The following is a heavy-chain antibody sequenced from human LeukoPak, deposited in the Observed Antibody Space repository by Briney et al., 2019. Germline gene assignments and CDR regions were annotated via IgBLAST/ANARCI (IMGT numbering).Heavy chain of an antibody. Sequence: ASVKVSCKASGYTFTSYDINWVRQATGQGLEWMGWINPNSGNTGYAQKSQGRVTMTRNTSISTAYMELSSLRSEDTAVYYCARGLSVAATRWYWFDPWGQGTLVTVSS. D-gene: IGHD2-15*01. CDR3: ARGLSVAATRWYWFDP. J-gene: IGHJ5*02. CDR2: INPNSGNT. V-gene: IGHV1-8*01. CDR1: GYTFTSYD.